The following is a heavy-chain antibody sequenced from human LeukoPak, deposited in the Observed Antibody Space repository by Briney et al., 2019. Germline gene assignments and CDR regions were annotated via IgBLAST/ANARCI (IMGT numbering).Heavy chain of an antibody. V-gene: IGHV3-23*01. J-gene: IGHJ4*02. CDR3: AKRGVVIRVILVGFHKEAYYFDS. D-gene: IGHD3-22*01. CDR2: ISDSGGST. CDR1: GITLSNYG. Sequence: GGSLRLPCAVSGITLSNYGMSWARQAPGKGLEWVAGISDSGGSTNYADSVKGRFTISRDNPKNTLYLQMNSLRAEETAVYFCAKRGVVIRVILVGFHKEAYYFDSWGQGALVTVSS.